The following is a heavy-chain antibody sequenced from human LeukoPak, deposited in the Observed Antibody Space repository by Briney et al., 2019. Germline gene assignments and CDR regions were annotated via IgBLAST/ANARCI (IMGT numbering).Heavy chain of an antibody. Sequence: GASVKVSCKASGYTFTSYYMHWVRQAPGQGLEWMGIINPSGGSTSYAQKFQGRVTMTRDTSISTAYMELSRLRSDDTAVYYCARGYCSGGSCYSVENWFDPWGQGTLVTVSS. D-gene: IGHD2-15*01. CDR1: GYTFTSYY. CDR2: INPSGGST. V-gene: IGHV1-46*01. J-gene: IGHJ5*02. CDR3: ARGYCSGGSCYSVENWFDP.